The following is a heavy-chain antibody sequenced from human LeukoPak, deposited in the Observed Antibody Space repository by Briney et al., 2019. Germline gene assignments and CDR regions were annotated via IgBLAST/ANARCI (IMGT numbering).Heavy chain of an antibody. J-gene: IGHJ4*02. D-gene: IGHD2-2*01. CDR1: GYSFTSYL. Sequence: GESLKISCKGSGYSFTSYLIGWVRQMPGKGLEWMGIIYPGDSDTRYSPPFQGQVTISADKSISTAYLQWSSLKASDTAMYYCARGLSCRSASCYWYVDYWGQGTLVTVSS. CDR2: IYPGDSDT. V-gene: IGHV5-51*01. CDR3: ARGLSCRSASCYWYVDY.